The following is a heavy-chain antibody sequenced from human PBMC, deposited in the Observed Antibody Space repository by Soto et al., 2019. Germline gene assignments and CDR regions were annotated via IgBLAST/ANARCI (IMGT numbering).Heavy chain of an antibody. J-gene: IGHJ4*01. V-gene: IGHV1-18*01. CDR3: SGGTSIPASGDY. CDR1: GYTFTNYG. CDR2: VSAYNGER. Sequence: QVQLVQSGAEVKKPGASVKVSCKASGYTFTNYGINWVRQAPGQGLEWLGWVSAYNGERRYAQRVQARVIMTTDTSTTTAYMELRSLRSDDTGVYYGSGGTSIPASGDYWGQGTLVTVSS. D-gene: IGHD6-6*01.